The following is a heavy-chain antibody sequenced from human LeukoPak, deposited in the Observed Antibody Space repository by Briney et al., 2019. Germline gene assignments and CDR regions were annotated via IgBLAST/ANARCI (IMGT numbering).Heavy chain of an antibody. CDR1: GGSISSSNW. J-gene: IGHJ4*02. CDR3: ARAVAGTSYYFDY. Sequence: SETLSLACAVSGGSISSSNWWSWVRQPPGKGLEWIGEIYHSGSTNYNPSLKSRVTISVDKSKNQFSLKLSSVTAADTAVYYCARAVAGTSYYFDYWGQGTLVTVSS. CDR2: IYHSGST. D-gene: IGHD6-19*01. V-gene: IGHV4-4*02.